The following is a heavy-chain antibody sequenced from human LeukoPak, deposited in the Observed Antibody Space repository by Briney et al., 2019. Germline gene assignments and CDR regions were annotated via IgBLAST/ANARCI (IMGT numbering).Heavy chain of an antibody. CDR3: VRESERSGWFDH. D-gene: IGHD1-26*01. Sequence: GGSLRLSCAAPGLITYDYAMHWVRQAPGKGVEWVSLISGDGGSTFYAESVRGGFTISRDNIKNSLSLQMSSLRSEDTALYFCVRESERSGWFDHWGQGTLVTVSS. CDR1: GLITYDYA. CDR2: ISGDGGST. V-gene: IGHV3-43*02. J-gene: IGHJ5*02.